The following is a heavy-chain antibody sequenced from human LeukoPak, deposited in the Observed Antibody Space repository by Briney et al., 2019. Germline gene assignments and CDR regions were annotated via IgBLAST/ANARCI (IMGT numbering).Heavy chain of an antibody. CDR3: AKTTTGYSSGRFPGWPVDY. CDR1: RFTFSSYA. V-gene: IGHV3-23*01. J-gene: IGHJ4*02. CDR2: IFGSRGST. D-gene: IGHD6-19*01. Sequence: PGGSLMLCCSTSRFTFSSYARSRVRQAPGKGLEWVEGIFGSRGSTHYADSVKGRFTISRDTSTNTLYLQMNSLRAEDTAVYYCAKTTTGYSSGRFPGWPVDYWGQGTLVTVSS.